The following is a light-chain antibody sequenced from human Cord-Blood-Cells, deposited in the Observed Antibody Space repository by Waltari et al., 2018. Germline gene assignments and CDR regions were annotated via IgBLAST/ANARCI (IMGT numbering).Light chain of an antibody. Sequence: QSALTQPRSVSGSPGQSVTISCTGTSSDGGGYNYVSWYQQHPGKAPKLMIYDVSKRPSGVPDRFSGSKSGNTASLTISGLQAEDEADYYCCSYAGSYTFEGVFGGGTKLTVL. CDR2: DVS. V-gene: IGLV2-11*01. J-gene: IGLJ2*01. CDR3: CSYAGSYTFEGV. CDR1: SSDGGGYNY.